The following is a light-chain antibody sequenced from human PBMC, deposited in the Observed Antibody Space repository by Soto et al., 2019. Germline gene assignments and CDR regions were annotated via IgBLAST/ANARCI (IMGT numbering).Light chain of an antibody. J-gene: IGKJ1*01. CDR2: KAS. CDR3: QPYNSYSEA. Sequence: DIQMTQSPSTLSGSVGYRVTITCRASQTISSWLAWYQQKPGKAPKLLIYKASTLKSGVPSRFSGSGSGTEFTLTISSLQPDDFATYYCQPYNSYSEAFGQGTKVDIK. CDR1: QTISSW. V-gene: IGKV1-5*03.